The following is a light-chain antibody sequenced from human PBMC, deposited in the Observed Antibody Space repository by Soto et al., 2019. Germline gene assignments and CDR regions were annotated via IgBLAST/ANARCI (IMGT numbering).Light chain of an antibody. J-gene: IGLJ2*01. CDR2: EVS. Sequence: QSALTQPPSASGSPGQSVTISCTGTSSDVGGYHYVSWYQQHPGKAPKLMIYEVSKRPSGVPDRFSGSKSGNTASLTVSGLQAEDEADYYCCSFAVGSTLVFGGGTKLTVL. V-gene: IGLV2-8*01. CDR3: CSFAVGSTLV. CDR1: SSDVGGYHY.